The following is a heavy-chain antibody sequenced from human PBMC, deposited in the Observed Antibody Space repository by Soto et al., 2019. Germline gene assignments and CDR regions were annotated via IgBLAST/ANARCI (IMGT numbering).Heavy chain of an antibody. V-gene: IGHV4-39*01. CDR3: ATGRCGVERQGRACFDY. D-gene: IGHD1-1*01. J-gene: IGHJ4*02. CDR2: IYYSGST. Sequence: QLQLQESGPGLVKPSETLSLTCTVSGVSISSSTYYWGWIRQPPGKGLEWIGSIYYSGSTYYNPSLKSRVTISADTSKNQFSLKLSSVAAADTAVYYCATGRCGVERQGRACFDYWGQGALVTVSS. CDR1: GVSISSSTYY.